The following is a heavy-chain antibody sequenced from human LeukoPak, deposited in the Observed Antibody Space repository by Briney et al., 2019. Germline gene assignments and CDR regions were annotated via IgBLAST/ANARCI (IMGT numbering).Heavy chain of an antibody. V-gene: IGHV1-69*13. CDR1: GGTFSSYA. J-gene: IGHJ4*02. D-gene: IGHD3-22*01. CDR2: IIPIFGTA. CDR3: ARDRGYYYDSSGLFDY. Sequence: SVKVSCKASGGTFSSYAIGWVRQAPGQGLEWMGGIIPIFGTANYAQKFQGRVTITADESTSTAYMELSSLRSEDTAVYYCARDRGYYYDSSGLFDYWGQGTLVTVSS.